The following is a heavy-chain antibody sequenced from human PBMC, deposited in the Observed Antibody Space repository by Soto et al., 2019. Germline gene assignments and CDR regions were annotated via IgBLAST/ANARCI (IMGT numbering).Heavy chain of an antibody. CDR1: GGSISSYY. Sequence: PSETLSLTCTVSGGSISSYYWRWLRQPPGKGLERIGFIYYSGSTNYNPSLKSRVTIAVDTSKNQFSLKLSSVTAADTAVYYCARVRITIFGVVPIPSFMDVWGQGTTVTVSS. J-gene: IGHJ6*02. V-gene: IGHV4-59*01. CDR3: ARVRITIFGVVPIPSFMDV. CDR2: IYYSGST. D-gene: IGHD3-3*01.